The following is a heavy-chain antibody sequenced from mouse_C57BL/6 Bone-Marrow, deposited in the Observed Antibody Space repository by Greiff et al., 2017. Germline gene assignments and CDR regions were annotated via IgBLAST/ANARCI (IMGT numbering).Heavy chain of an antibody. J-gene: IGHJ3*01. CDR2: IDPTSGGT. CDR1: GYTFTSYW. Sequence: VQLQQPGAELVRPGASVKLSCKASGYTFTSYWMHWVKQRPGRGLEWIGRIDPTSGGTKYNEKFKGKATLTVDKSSSTAYMQLRSLTSEDSAVYDCARSNYPAWFAYWGQGTRVTVSA. D-gene: IGHD2-5*01. CDR3: ARSNYPAWFAY. V-gene: IGHV1-72*01.